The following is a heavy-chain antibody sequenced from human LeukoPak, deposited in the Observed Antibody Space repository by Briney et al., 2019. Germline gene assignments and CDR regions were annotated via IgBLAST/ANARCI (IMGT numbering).Heavy chain of an antibody. J-gene: IGHJ6*02. CDR3: ARSGSAYYYGLDV. CDR1: GGSNSNYY. V-gene: IGHV4-59*01. D-gene: IGHD3-10*01. Sequence: SETLSLTCTVSGGSNSNYYWTWIRQSPGKGLEWIGYIHSGGATNYNPSLKRRVTISLDTSTGQLSLKLSAVTAADSALYYCARSGSAYYYGLDVWGQGTPVTVSS. CDR2: IHSGGAT.